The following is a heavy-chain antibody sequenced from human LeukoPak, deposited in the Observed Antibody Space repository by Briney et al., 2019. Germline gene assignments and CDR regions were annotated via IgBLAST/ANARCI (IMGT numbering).Heavy chain of an antibody. D-gene: IGHD3-22*01. CDR1: GFSFSTYA. CDR2: ISGSTGST. J-gene: IGHJ4*02. Sequence: PGGSLRLSCAASGFSFSTYAMNWVRQAPGKGLEWVSVISGSTGSTYYADSVKGRFTISRDNSKNTLFLQMNSLGAEDTAVYYCAKMASDSSGYPYWGQGTLVTVSS. CDR3: AKMASDSSGYPY. V-gene: IGHV3-23*01.